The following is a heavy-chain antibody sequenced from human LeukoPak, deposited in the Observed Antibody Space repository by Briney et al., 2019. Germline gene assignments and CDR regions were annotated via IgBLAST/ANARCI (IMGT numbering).Heavy chain of an antibody. CDR2: IKQDESER. J-gene: IGHJ4*02. CDR1: GFTLNSFW. CDR3: ARDQGEEFDY. D-gene: IGHD3-16*01. V-gene: IGHV3-7*01. Sequence: PARSLRLSCSAAGFTLNSFWMSWVGPVTGLVLEWVANIKQDESERYYVDSVKGRFTISRDNAKNSLYLQMNSLRAEDTAVYYCARDQGEEFDYWGQETLVTVSS.